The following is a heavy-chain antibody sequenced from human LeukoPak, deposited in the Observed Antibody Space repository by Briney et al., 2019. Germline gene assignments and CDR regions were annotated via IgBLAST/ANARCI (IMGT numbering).Heavy chain of an antibody. CDR3: ANTRGTSPFDY. CDR2: IWYDGSNK. J-gene: IGHJ4*02. CDR1: GFTFSSYG. D-gene: IGHD1-1*01. Sequence: GGSLRLSCAASGFTFSSYGMHWVRQAPGKGLEWVAVIWYDGSNKYYADSVKGRFTISRDNSKNTLYLQMNSLRAEDTAVYYCANTRGTSPFDYWGQGTLVTVSS. V-gene: IGHV3-30*02.